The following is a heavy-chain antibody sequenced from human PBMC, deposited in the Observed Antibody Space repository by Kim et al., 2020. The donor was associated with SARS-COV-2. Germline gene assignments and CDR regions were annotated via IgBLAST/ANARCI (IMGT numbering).Heavy chain of an antibody. V-gene: IGHV5-51*01. J-gene: IGHJ4*02. Sequence: GESLKISCKGSGYSFTNYWIGWVRQMPGKGLEWMGIIYPGDSNTRYSPSFQGQVIISVDKSISTAYLQWSSLKASDTDMYYCARVGRYCSGVSCYLSHWGQGTLVTVSS. CDR1: GYSFTNYW. D-gene: IGHD2-15*01. CDR2: IYPGDSNT. CDR3: ARVGRYCSGVSCYLSH.